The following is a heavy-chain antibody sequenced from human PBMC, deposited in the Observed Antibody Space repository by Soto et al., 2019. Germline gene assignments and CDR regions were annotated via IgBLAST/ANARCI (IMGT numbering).Heavy chain of an antibody. Sequence: GASVTVSCQASGYTFTGYYMHWVRQAPGQGLEWMGWINPNSGGTNYAQKFQGWVTMTRDTSISTAYMELSRLRSDDAAVYYCALLTYYDILTGYRDYYYYGMDVWGQGTTVTVSS. CDR3: ALLTYYDILTGYRDYYYYGMDV. J-gene: IGHJ6*02. V-gene: IGHV1-2*04. CDR1: GYTFTGYY. CDR2: INPNSGGT. D-gene: IGHD3-9*01.